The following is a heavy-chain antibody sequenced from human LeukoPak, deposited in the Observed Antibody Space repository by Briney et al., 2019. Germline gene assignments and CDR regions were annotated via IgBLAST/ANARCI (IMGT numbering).Heavy chain of an antibody. CDR2: IRSKAYGGTT. Sequence: GGSLRLSCTASGFTFGDYAMSCFRQAPGKGLGGVGFIRSKAYGGTTEYAASVKGRFTISRDDSKSIAYLQMNSLKTEDTAVYYCTRPGVATIDYYYYGMDVWGQGTTVTVSS. V-gene: IGHV3-49*03. CDR3: TRPGVATIDYYYYGMDV. J-gene: IGHJ6*02. CDR1: GFTFGDYA. D-gene: IGHD5-12*01.